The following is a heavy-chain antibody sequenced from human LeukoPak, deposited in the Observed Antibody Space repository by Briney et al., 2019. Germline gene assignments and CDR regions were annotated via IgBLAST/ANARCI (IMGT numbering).Heavy chain of an antibody. D-gene: IGHD7-27*01. V-gene: IGHV1-8*01. CDR2: MSPNSGDT. Sequence: ASVKVSCKASGYTFTSYDFNWVRQATGQRPEWMGWMSPNSGDTGYAQKFQDRDTMTRNTSISTAYMELSSLRSDDTAVYYCAGGPPNWGYDYWGPGTLVTVSS. J-gene: IGHJ4*02. CDR3: AGGPPNWGYDY. CDR1: GYTFTSYD.